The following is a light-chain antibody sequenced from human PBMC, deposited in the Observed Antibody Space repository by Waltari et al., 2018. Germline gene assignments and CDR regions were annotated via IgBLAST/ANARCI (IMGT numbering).Light chain of an antibody. CDR2: GAS. Sequence: ETVLTQSPGTLSLSPGEGATLSCRASQSVSSSYLAWYQQKPGQAPRLLIYGASSRATGIPDRFIGSGAGTDFTLTIIRLETEDFAVYYCHQYGSSPGTFGQGTKLEIK. CDR1: QSVSSSY. CDR3: HQYGSSPGT. V-gene: IGKV3-20*01. J-gene: IGKJ2*02.